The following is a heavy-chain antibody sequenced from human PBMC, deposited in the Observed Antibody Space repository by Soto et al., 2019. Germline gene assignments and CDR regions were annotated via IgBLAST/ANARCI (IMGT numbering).Heavy chain of an antibody. J-gene: IGHJ4*02. V-gene: IGHV2-5*02. D-gene: IGHD3-10*01. Sequence: QITLKESGLTLVKPTQTLTLTCTFSGFSLSTSGVGVGWIRQPPAKALEWLALIYWDDDKRYSPSLKNRLTITKDTSRNQVVLTMTNMDPVDTATYVCVRGRGSARSSYFDYWGQGTLVTVS. CDR1: GFSLSTSGVG. CDR3: VRGRGSARSSYFDY. CDR2: IYWDDDK.